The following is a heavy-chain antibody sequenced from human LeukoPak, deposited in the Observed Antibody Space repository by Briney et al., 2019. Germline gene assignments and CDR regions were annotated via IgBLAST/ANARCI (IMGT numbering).Heavy chain of an antibody. Sequence: AASVKVSCKASEYTFTSYDINWVRQATGQGLEWMGWMNPNSGNTVYAQKFQGRVTMTTDTSTSTAYMELRSLTSDDTAVYYCARDITMIVRDWGQGTLVTVSS. J-gene: IGHJ4*02. CDR1: EYTFTSYD. CDR2: MNPNSGNT. CDR3: ARDITMIVRD. V-gene: IGHV1-8*01. D-gene: IGHD3-22*01.